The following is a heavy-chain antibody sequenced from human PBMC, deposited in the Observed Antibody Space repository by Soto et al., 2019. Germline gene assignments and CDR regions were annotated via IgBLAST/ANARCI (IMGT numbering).Heavy chain of an antibody. V-gene: IGHV1-69*12. D-gene: IGHD1-20*01. CDR3: ARSITGTVSYYYGMDV. CDR2: IIPSFGTA. J-gene: IGHJ6*02. CDR1: GGTFSSYA. Sequence: QVQLVQSGAEVKKPGSSVKVSCKASGGTFSSYAISWVRQAPGQGLEWMGGIIPSFGTANYAQKFQGRVTITAAESTSTAYMELSSLRSEDTAVYYCARSITGTVSYYYGMDVWGQGTTVTVSS.